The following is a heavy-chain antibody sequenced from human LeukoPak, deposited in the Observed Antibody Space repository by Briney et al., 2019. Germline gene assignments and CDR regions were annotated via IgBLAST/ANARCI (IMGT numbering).Heavy chain of an antibody. D-gene: IGHD6-19*01. J-gene: IGHJ4*02. V-gene: IGHV3-23*01. CDR1: RFTFSSYA. Sequence: GSLRLSCAASRFTFSSYAMSWVRQAPGKGLEWVSAISGSGGSTYYADSVKGRFTISRDNSENTVYLQMNSLRADDTAVYYCAKTTAGYSSGRYPGWPVDYWGQGTLVTVSS. CDR2: ISGSGGST. CDR3: AKTTAGYSSGRYPGWPVDY.